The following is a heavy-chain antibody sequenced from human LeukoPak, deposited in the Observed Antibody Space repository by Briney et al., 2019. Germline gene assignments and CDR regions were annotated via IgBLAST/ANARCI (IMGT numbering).Heavy chain of an antibody. Sequence: GRSLRLSCAASGFTFSSYGMHWVRQAPGKGLEWVAVIWYDGSNKYYADSVKGRFTISRDNSKNTLYLQMNSLKTEDTAVYYCTTDGGDYEVHYYYYGMDVWGQGTTVTVSS. J-gene: IGHJ6*02. CDR3: TTDGGDYEVHYYYYGMDV. V-gene: IGHV3-33*01. D-gene: IGHD4-17*01. CDR2: IWYDGSNK. CDR1: GFTFSSYG.